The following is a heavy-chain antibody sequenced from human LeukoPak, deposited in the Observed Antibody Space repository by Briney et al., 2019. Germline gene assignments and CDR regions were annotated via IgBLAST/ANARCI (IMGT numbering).Heavy chain of an antibody. CDR3: ARRWSYYDSSGYFDY. D-gene: IGHD3-22*01. Sequence: PGGSLRLSCAASGFTFSSYSMNWVRQAPGKGLEWVSSISSSSSYIYYADSLKGRFTISRDNAKNSLYLQMNSLRAEDTAVYYCARRWSYYDSSGYFDYWGQGTLVTVSS. CDR1: GFTFSSYS. J-gene: IGHJ4*02. V-gene: IGHV3-21*01. CDR2: ISSSSSYI.